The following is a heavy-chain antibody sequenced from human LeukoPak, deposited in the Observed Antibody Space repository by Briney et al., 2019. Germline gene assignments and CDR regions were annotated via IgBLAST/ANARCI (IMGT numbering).Heavy chain of an antibody. V-gene: IGHV3-30*18. Sequence: GRSLRLSCAASGFTFSHYGIHWVRQAPGKGLEWVTTISYDGSNKYYGDSVKGRFTISRDNSKNTLYLQMNSLRAEDTAVYYCAKEGKKIAVAAPFDYWGQGTLVTVSS. D-gene: IGHD6-19*01. J-gene: IGHJ4*02. CDR1: GFTFSHYG. CDR2: ISYDGSNK. CDR3: AKEGKKIAVAAPFDY.